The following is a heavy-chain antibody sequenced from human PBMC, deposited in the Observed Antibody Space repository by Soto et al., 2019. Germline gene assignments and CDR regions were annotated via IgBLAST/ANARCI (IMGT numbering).Heavy chain of an antibody. V-gene: IGHV1-18*04. D-gene: IGHD6-6*01. CDR3: ARDQEYSTSGLYWFDL. CDR1: GYTFTSYG. J-gene: IGHJ5*02. CDR2: ISAYNGDT. Sequence: ASVKVSCKASGYTFTSYGITWVRQAPGQDPEWMGWISAYNGDTNYAQRLQGRVTMTKDTSTSTVYMELKSLKSDDTAVYYCARDQEYSTSGLYWFDLWGXGTLVNVAS.